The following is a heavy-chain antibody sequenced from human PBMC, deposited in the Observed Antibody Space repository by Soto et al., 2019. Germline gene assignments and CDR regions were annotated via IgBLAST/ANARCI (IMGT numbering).Heavy chain of an antibody. CDR3: ARHRYCSSGSCYSDY. Sequence: GESLKISCRGSGYTFTSFLIAWVRQMPGKGLEWMGIISPGDSDTRYSPSFQGQVTMSVDKSVNTAYLQWRSLKASDSAMYFCARHRYCSSGSCYSDYWGQGAQVTVSS. CDR2: ISPGDSDT. D-gene: IGHD2-15*01. J-gene: IGHJ4*02. CDR1: GYTFTSFL. V-gene: IGHV5-51*01.